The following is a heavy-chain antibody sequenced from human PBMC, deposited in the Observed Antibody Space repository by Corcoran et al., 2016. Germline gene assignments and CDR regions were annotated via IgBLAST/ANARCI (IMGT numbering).Heavy chain of an antibody. D-gene: IGHD1-1*01. V-gene: IGHV3-15*01. Sequence: EVQLVESGGGLVKPGGSLRVSCAASGFTFSDAWMSWVRQAPGKGLEWVGRIKSKRDGETTDYAAPVKGRFTISRDDSKNTVYLQMNSLETEDTAVYYCTKGNWPGDWLDPWGQGTLVIVSS. CDR2: IKSKRDGETT. CDR3: TKGNWPGDWLDP. CDR1: GFTFSDAW. J-gene: IGHJ5*02.